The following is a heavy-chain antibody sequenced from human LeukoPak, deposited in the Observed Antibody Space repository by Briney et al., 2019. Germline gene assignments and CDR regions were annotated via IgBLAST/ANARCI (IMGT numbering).Heavy chain of an antibody. Sequence: PGGSLRLSCAASGFTFSSYAMSWVRQAPGKGLEWVSAISGSGGSTYYADSVKDRFTISRDNSKNTLYLQMNSLRAEDTAVYYCAKDLGVMGYQLLSLKDYWGQGTLVTVSS. CDR3: AKDLGVMGYQLLSLKDY. V-gene: IGHV3-23*01. J-gene: IGHJ4*02. CDR1: GFTFSSYA. D-gene: IGHD2-2*01. CDR2: ISGSGGST.